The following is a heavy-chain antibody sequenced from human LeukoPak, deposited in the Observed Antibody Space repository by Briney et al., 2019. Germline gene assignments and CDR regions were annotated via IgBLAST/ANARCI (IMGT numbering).Heavy chain of an antibody. Sequence: ASVKVSCKASGYTFTGYYMHWVRQAPGQGLEWMGWINPNSGGTNYAQKFQGRVTMTRDTSISTAYMELSRLRSDDTAVYYCARGPHGRIYDILTGFDYWGQGTLVTVSS. V-gene: IGHV1-2*02. CDR3: ARGPHGRIYDILTGFDY. D-gene: IGHD3-9*01. CDR1: GYTFTGYY. J-gene: IGHJ4*02. CDR2: INPNSGGT.